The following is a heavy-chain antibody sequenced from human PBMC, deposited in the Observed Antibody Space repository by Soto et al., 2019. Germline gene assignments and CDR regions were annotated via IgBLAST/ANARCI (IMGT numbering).Heavy chain of an antibody. V-gene: IGHV1-18*01. CDR1: GYTFTSYG. Sequence: QVQLVQSGAEVKKPGASVKVSCKASGYTFTSYGISWVRQAPGQGLEWMGWISAYNGNTKYAQKVQGRVTMTTYTPTSTAYMEMRSLRSDDTAVYYCASDYGFGELLDPWGKGPLVTASS. CDR3: ASDYGFGELLDP. J-gene: IGHJ5*02. D-gene: IGHD3-10*01. CDR2: ISAYNGNT.